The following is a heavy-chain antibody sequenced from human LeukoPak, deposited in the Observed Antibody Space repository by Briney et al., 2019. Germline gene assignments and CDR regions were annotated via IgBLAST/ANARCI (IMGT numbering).Heavy chain of an antibody. CDR3: ARGYCGSTSCYKEGPNLDP. CDR1: GYTFTSYG. V-gene: IGHV1-18*01. J-gene: IGHJ5*02. Sequence: ASVKVSCKASGYTFTSYGISWVRQAPGQGLEWMGWISAYNGNTNYAQKLQGRVTMTTDTSTSTAYMELRSLRSDDTAVYYCARGYCGSTSCYKEGPNLDPWGQGTLVTVSS. CDR2: ISAYNGNT. D-gene: IGHD2-2*02.